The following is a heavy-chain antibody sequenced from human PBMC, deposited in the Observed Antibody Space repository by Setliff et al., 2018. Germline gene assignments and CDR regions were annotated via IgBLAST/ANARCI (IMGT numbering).Heavy chain of an antibody. J-gene: IGHJ6*03. Sequence: RASVKVSCKAPGGTFSSYVISWVREAPGQGLEWMGGIIPMFGTNYAQKFQGRVTITADESTSTAYMELSSLGSEDTAVYYCAGGQPLVRKYYYYMDVWGKGTTVTVS. D-gene: IGHD3-10*01. CDR3: AGGQPLVRKYYYYMDV. V-gene: IGHV1-69*13. CDR1: GGTFSSYV. CDR2: IIPMFGT.